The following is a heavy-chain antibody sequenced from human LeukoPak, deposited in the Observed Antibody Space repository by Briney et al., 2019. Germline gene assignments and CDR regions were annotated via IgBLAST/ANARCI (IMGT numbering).Heavy chain of an antibody. CDR2: IYPGDSDT. D-gene: IGHD6-13*01. CDR1: GYIFPSYW. CDR3: ARSHGSSWPFDAFDI. Sequence: GESLKISCKGSGYIFPSYWIGWVRQMPGKGLEWMGIIYPGDSDTRYSPSFQGQVTISADKSISTAYLQWSSLKASDTAMYYCARSHGSSWPFDAFDIWGQGTMVTVSS. V-gene: IGHV5-51*01. J-gene: IGHJ3*02.